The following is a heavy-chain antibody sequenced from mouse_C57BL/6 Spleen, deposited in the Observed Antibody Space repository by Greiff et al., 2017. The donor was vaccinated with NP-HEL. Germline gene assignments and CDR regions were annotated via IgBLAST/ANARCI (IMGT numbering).Heavy chain of an antibody. CDR1: GYTFTSYW. J-gene: IGHJ4*01. D-gene: IGHD2-3*01. CDR2: IDPSDSYT. V-gene: IGHV1-69*01. CDR3: ARWDGYPYARDY. Sequence: QVQLQQPGAELVMPGASVKLSCTASGYTFTSYWMHWVKQRPGQGLEWIGEIDPSDSYTTYNQKFKGKSTLTVDKSSSTAYMQLSSLTAEDAAVYDCARWDGYPYARDYWGQGPSVTVAS.